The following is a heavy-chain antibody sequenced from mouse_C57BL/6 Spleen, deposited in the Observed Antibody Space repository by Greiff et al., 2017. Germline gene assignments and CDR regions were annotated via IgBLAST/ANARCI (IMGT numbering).Heavy chain of an antibody. V-gene: IGHV1-52*01. J-gene: IGHJ3*01. D-gene: IGHD2-4*01. CDR3: AREGYDYDGFAY. CDR2: IDPSDSET. Sequence: VQLQQPGAELVRPGSSVKLSCKASGYTFTSYWMHWVKQRPIQGLEWIGNIDPSDSETHYNQKFKDKATLTVDKSSSTAYMQLSSLTSEDSAVYYCAREGYDYDGFAYWGQGTLVTVSA. CDR1: GYTFTSYW.